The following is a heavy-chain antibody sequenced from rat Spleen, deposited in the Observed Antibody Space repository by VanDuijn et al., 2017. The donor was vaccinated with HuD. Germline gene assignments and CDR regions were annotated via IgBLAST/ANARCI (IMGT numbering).Heavy chain of an antibody. CDR1: GFTFSDYY. D-gene: IGHD1-1*01. J-gene: IGHJ4*01. V-gene: IGHV5-20*01. CDR2: ISYDGGST. Sequence: EVQLVESGGGLVQPGRSLKLSCAASGFTFSDYYMAWVRQAPTKGLEWVASISYDGGSTYYRDSVKGRFTISRDNAKSSLYLQMDSLRSEDTATYYCTIWRYYSGGVMDAWGQGASVTVSS. CDR3: TIWRYYSGGVMDA.